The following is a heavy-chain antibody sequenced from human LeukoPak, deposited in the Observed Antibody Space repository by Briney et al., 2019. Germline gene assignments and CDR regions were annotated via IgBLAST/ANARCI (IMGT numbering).Heavy chain of an antibody. CDR1: GFTFDDYG. V-gene: IGHV3-20*04. D-gene: IGHD5-12*01. CDR3: ARADSGYDYSAEYYFDY. J-gene: IGHJ4*02. Sequence: PGGSLRLSCAASGFTFDDYGMSWVRQAPGKGLEWVSGINWNGGSTGYADSVKGRFTISRDNAKNSLYLQTNSLRAEDTALYYCARADSGYDYSAEYYFDYWGQGTLVTVSS. CDR2: INWNGGST.